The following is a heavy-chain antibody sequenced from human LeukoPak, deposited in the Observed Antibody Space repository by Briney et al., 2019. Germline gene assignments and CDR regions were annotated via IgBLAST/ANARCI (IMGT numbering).Heavy chain of an antibody. Sequence: GDSLKISCKGSGYSFTSYWIGWVRQMPGKGLEWMGIIYPGDSDTRYSPSFQGQVTISADKSISTAYLQWSSLKASDTAMYYCARHQWKDTAMVYGMDVWGQGTTVTVSS. V-gene: IGHV5-51*01. J-gene: IGHJ6*02. CDR3: ARHQWKDTAMVYGMDV. CDR2: IYPGDSDT. D-gene: IGHD5-18*01. CDR1: GYSFTSYW.